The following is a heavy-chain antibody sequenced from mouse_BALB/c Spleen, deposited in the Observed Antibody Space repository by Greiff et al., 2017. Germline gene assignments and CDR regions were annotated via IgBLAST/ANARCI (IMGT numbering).Heavy chain of an antibody. Sequence: VKLVESGPGLVAPSQSLSITCTVSGFSLTSYGVHWVRQPPGKGLEWLGVIWAGGSTNYNSALMSRLSISKDNSKSQVFLKMNSLQTDDTAMYYCAREGVGSSYAMDYWGQGTSVTVSS. CDR3: AREGVGSSYAMDY. D-gene: IGHD1-1*01. V-gene: IGHV2-9*02. J-gene: IGHJ4*01. CDR1: GFSLTSYG. CDR2: IWAGGST.